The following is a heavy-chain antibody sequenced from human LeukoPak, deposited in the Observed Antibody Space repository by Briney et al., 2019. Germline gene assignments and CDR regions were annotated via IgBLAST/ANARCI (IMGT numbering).Heavy chain of an antibody. V-gene: IGHV1-18*01. Sequence: GASVNVSCKASGYTFTSYDINWVRQATGQGLEWMGWISAYNGNTNYAQKLQGRVTMTTDTSTSTAYMELRSLRSDDTAVYYCARAYGGTGSPIWGQGTMVTVSS. CDR3: ARAYGGTGSPI. CDR1: GYTFTSYD. D-gene: IGHD3-16*01. CDR2: ISAYNGNT. J-gene: IGHJ3*02.